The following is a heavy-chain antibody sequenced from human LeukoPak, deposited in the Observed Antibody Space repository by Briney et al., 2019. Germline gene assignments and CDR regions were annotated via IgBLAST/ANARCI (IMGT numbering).Heavy chain of an antibody. Sequence: SETLSLTCTVSGGSISSYYWTWIRQPAGRGLEWIGRIYTSGSTNYNPSLKSRVTMSVDTSNNQFSLNLSSVTAADTAVYYCARQIIAAGKNYYGMDVWGQGTTVTVSS. CDR2: IYTSGST. J-gene: IGHJ6*02. CDR3: ARQIIAAGKNYYGMDV. D-gene: IGHD6-13*01. V-gene: IGHV4-4*07. CDR1: GGSISSYY.